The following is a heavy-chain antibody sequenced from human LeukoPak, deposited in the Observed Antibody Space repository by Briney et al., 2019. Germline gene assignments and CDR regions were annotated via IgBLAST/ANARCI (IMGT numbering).Heavy chain of an antibody. CDR3: ARVNYDYYYGAFCDY. CDR2: IYYSGST. V-gene: IGHV4-61*10. Sequence: SETLSLTCTVSGGSISSGSYYWSWIRQPAGKGLEWIGYIYYSGSTNYNPSLKSRVTISVDTSKNQFSLKLSSVTAADTAVYYCARVNYDYYYGAFCDYWGQGTLVTVSS. J-gene: IGHJ4*02. D-gene: IGHD3-10*01. CDR1: GGSISSGSYY.